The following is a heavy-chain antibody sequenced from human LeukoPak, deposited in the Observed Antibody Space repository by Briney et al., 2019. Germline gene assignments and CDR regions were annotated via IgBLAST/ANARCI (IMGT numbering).Heavy chain of an antibody. CDR2: IYYSGST. CDR1: GGSISSGGYY. J-gene: IGHJ4*02. V-gene: IGHV4-61*08. CDR3: ARLGGYSYGLAY. Sequence: SETLSLTCTVSGGSISSGGYYWSWIRQHPGKGLEWIGYIYYSGSTNYNPSLKSRVTISVDTSKNQFSLKLSSVTAADTAVYYCARLGGYSYGLAYWGQGTLVTVSS. D-gene: IGHD5-18*01.